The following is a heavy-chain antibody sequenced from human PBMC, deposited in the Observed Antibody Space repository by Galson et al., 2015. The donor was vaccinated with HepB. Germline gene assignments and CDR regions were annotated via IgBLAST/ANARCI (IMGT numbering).Heavy chain of an antibody. J-gene: IGHJ4*02. CDR1: GFIFSNYG. CDR2: IWYDGTYK. D-gene: IGHD2-8*01. CDR3: ARDSGNGGSQD. V-gene: IGHV3-33*01. Sequence: SLRLSCAASGFIFSNYGMQWVRQAPGKGLEWVAHIWYDGTYKHYADSVKGRFTISRDNAKNTLFLQMNSLRAEDTAVYYCARDSGNGGSQDWGQGTLSASRQ.